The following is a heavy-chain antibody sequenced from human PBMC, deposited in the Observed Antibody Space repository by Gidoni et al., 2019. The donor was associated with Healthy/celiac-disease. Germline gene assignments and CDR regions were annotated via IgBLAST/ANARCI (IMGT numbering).Heavy chain of an antibody. D-gene: IGHD4-17*01. Sequence: QVQLQQWGAGLLKPSETLSLTCAVYGGSFSGSYWSWIRQPPGKGLEWIGEINHSGSTNYNPSLKSRVTISVDTSKNQFSLKLSSVTAADTAVYYCARGGGPTVTTGARYFDLWGRGTLVTVSS. CDR1: GGSFSGSY. J-gene: IGHJ2*01. CDR2: INHSGST. V-gene: IGHV4-34*01. CDR3: ARGGGPTVTTGARYFDL.